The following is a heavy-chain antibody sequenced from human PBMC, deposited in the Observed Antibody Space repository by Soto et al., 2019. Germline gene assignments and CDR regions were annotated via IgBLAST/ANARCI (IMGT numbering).Heavy chain of an antibody. CDR2: IHRAGVT. CDR3: AGRPEIHPR. CDR1: GGSTSSSDW. D-gene: IGHD1-26*01. Sequence: QVHLQESGPGLVKPSETLSLTCAISGGSTSSSDWWTWVRQPPGEGLEWIGEIHRAGVTNYNSSLKSRLTLSLDHSRNQFSLSLTSVTAAGAAVYFCAGRPEIHPRWGQGILVPVSS. V-gene: IGHV4-4*02. J-gene: IGHJ4*02.